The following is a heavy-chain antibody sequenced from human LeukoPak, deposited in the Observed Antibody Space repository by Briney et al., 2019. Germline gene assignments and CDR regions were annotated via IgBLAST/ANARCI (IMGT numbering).Heavy chain of an antibody. CDR1: GGSFSGYY. V-gene: IGHV4-34*01. Sequence: SETLSLTCAVYGGSFSGYYWGWIRQPPGKGLEWIGEINLRGSTNYNPSLQSRVTISIDTSKKQFSLKLSSVTAAATAVYSCARRREYSSGYQYSPSDYWGQGTLVTVSS. D-gene: IGHD5-18*01. CDR2: INLRGST. J-gene: IGHJ4*02. CDR3: ARRREYSSGYQYSPSDY.